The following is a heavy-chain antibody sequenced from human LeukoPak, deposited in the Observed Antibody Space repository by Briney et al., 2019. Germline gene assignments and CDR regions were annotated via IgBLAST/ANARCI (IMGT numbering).Heavy chain of an antibody. CDR2: INPSGGSS. D-gene: IGHD4-17*01. CDR1: GYTFTYYY. V-gene: IGHV1-46*01. Sequence: ASVKVSCKASGYTFTYYYMHWVRQAPGQGLEWMGIINPSGGSSTYAQKFQGRLTMTRDTSTSTVYMELSSLRSEDTAFYYCARDNGDFDYWGQGILVTVSP. J-gene: IGHJ4*02. CDR3: ARDNGDFDY.